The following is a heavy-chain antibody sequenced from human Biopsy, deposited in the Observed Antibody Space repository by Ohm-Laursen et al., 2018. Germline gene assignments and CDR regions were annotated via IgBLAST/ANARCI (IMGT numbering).Heavy chain of an antibody. CDR2: INPSGGSP. CDR3: ARAVAGTWGVFDS. CDR1: GFILTSYY. D-gene: IGHD6-19*01. J-gene: IGHJ4*02. V-gene: IGHV1-46*01. Sequence: ASVTVSCMTSGFILTSYYIHWVRQTPGQGLEWMASINPSGGSPTYAQRFQGRLIKNRNTSTSSIYMELSSLRSEATAIYFCARAVAGTWGVFDSWGQGTLVTVSS.